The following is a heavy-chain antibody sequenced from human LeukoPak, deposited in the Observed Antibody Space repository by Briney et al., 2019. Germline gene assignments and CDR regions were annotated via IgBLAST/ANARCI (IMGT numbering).Heavy chain of an antibody. Sequence: GESLKISCKGSGYSFTSYWIGWVRQTPGKGLEWMGIIYPGDSDTRYSPSFQGQVTISADKSISTAYLQWSSLKASDTAMYYCARRREDTAMVRAFDIWGQGTMVTVSS. V-gene: IGHV5-51*01. J-gene: IGHJ3*02. CDR3: ARRREDTAMVRAFDI. CDR2: IYPGDSDT. CDR1: GYSFTSYW. D-gene: IGHD5-18*01.